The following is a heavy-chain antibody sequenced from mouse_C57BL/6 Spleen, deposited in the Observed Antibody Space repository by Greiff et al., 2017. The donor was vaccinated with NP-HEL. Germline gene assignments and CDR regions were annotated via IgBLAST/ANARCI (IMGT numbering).Heavy chain of an antibody. CDR3: ARDYYGSSYVGGAMDY. Sequence: VQLQQSGAELVKPGASVKISCKASGYAFSSYWMNWVKQRPGKGLEWIGQIYPGDGDTNYNGKFKGKATLTADKSSSTAYMQLSSLTSEDSAVYFCARDYYGSSYVGGAMDYWGQGTSVTVSS. CDR2: IYPGDGDT. V-gene: IGHV1-80*01. J-gene: IGHJ4*01. D-gene: IGHD1-1*01. CDR1: GYAFSSYW.